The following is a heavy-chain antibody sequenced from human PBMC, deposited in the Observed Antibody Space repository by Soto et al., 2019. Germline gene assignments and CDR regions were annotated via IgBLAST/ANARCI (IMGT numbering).Heavy chain of an antibody. CDR2: IIPIFGTA. D-gene: IGHD2-15*01. Sequence: QVQLVQSGAEVKKPGSSVKASCKASGGTFSSYAISWVRQAPGQGLEWMGGIIPIFGTANYAQKFQGRVTITADESTSTAYMELSSLRTEDTAVYYCARVGVVAALHYFDYWGQGTLVTVSS. CDR1: GGTFSSYA. J-gene: IGHJ4*02. CDR3: ARVGVVAALHYFDY. V-gene: IGHV1-69*01.